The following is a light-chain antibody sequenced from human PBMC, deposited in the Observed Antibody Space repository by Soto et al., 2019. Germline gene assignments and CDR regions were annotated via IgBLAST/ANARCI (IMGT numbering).Light chain of an antibody. V-gene: IGKV3-20*01. CDR3: HQYGSTPPFT. CDR1: QSVSSSY. Sequence: EIVLTQSPGTLSLSPGERATLSCRASQSVSSSYLAWYQQKPGQAPRLLIYGASSRATGIPHRFSGSGSGTGFTLTISRREPADFAVYFCHQYGSTPPFTFGQGTKVEIK. CDR2: GAS. J-gene: IGKJ2*01.